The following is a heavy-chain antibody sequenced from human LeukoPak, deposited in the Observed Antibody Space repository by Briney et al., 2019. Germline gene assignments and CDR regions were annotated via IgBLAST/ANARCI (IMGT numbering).Heavy chain of an antibody. J-gene: IGHJ4*02. Sequence: PGGSLRLSCAASGFTFSSYWMSWVRQAPGKGLEWVSTISASGDNTYYAGSVKGRFTISKDNSKNTLYLQMDSLRAEDTAVYYCAKRFCSATRCFHFDYWGQGTQVTVSS. CDR1: GFTFSSYW. CDR2: ISASGDNT. CDR3: AKRFCSATRCFHFDY. D-gene: IGHD2-2*01. V-gene: IGHV3-23*01.